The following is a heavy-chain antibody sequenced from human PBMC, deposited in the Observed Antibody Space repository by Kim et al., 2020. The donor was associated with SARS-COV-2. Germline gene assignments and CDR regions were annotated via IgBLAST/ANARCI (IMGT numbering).Heavy chain of an antibody. V-gene: IGHV4-34*01. Sequence: SETLSLTCAVYGGSFSGYYWSWIRQPPGKGLEWIGEINHSGSTNYNPSLKSRVTISVDMSKNQFSLKLSSVTAADTAVYYCARGLGISSGSYYPGRWGQGTLVTVSS. D-gene: IGHD3-10*01. CDR3: ARGLGISSGSYYPGR. CDR1: GGSFSGYY. J-gene: IGHJ4*02. CDR2: INHSGST.